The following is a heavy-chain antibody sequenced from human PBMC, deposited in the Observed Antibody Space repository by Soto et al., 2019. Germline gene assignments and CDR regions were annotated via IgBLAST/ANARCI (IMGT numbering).Heavy chain of an antibody. V-gene: IGHV3-30-3*01. CDR3: ARRADFWSGLNMFDP. D-gene: IGHD3-3*01. CDR2: ISYDGSNK. J-gene: IGHJ5*02. CDR1: GFTFSSYA. Sequence: SLRLSCASSGFTFSSYAMHWVRQAPGKGLEWVAVISYDGSNKYYADSVKGRFTISRDNSKNTLYLQMNSLRAEDTAVYYCARRADFWSGLNMFDPWGQGTLVTVSS.